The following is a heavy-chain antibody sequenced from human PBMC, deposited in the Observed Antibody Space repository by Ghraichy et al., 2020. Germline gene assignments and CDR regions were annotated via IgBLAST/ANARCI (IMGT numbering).Heavy chain of an antibody. CDR1: GYSFTNYW. CDR2: IDPSDSYT. D-gene: IGHD1-26*01. Sequence: GESLNISCKGSGYSFTNYWISWVRQMPGKGLEWMGRIDPSDSYTNYSPSFRGHVTISADKSINTAYLQWNILKASDTAMYYCASQWELRRQHYYGMDVWSQGTTVTVSS. V-gene: IGHV5-10-1*01. J-gene: IGHJ6*02. CDR3: ASQWELRRQHYYGMDV.